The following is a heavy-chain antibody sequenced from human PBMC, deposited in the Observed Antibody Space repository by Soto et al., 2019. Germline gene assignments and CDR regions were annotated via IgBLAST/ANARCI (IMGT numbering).Heavy chain of an antibody. CDR1: GFTFSDSY. J-gene: IGHJ3*01. CDR2: ISSSSSYT. Sequence: GGSLRLSCAASGFTFSDSYMSWIRQAPGKGLEWVSYISSSSSYTNYADSVKGRFTISRDNAKNSLYLQMNSLRAEDTAVYYCARTVASDAFDFWGQGTMVTVSS. D-gene: IGHD6-19*01. V-gene: IGHV3-11*06. CDR3: ARTVASDAFDF.